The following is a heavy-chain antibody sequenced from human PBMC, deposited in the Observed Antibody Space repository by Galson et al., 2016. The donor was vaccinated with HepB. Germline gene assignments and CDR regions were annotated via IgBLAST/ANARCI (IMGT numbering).Heavy chain of an antibody. CDR3: ASLDNRRGGEV. CDR2: VFHSGNT. CDR1: GASINSLNW. Sequence: SETLSLTCAVSGASINSLNWWSWVRQPPGKGLEWMGEVFHSGNTNYNSSLKSRVSMSADKPKNQFSRTLTSVTAADTAVCFCASLDNRRGGEVWGQGTLVTVSS. D-gene: IGHD2-2*03. J-gene: IGHJ4*02. V-gene: IGHV4-4*02.